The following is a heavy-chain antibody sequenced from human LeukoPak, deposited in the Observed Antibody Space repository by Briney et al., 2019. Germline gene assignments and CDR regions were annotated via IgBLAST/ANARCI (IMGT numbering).Heavy chain of an antibody. CDR3: ARGGAPDS. CDR2: MNQDGRQR. J-gene: IGHJ4*02. V-gene: IGHV3-7*01. D-gene: IGHD1-26*01. Sequence: QSGGSLRLSCTASGFNFSHYWMTWVRQAPGKGLQWVANMNQDGRQRYYVGSVEGRFIISRDNAKNSVYLHMKSLGGEDTGLYFCARGGAPDSWGQGTLVTVSS. CDR1: GFNFSHYW.